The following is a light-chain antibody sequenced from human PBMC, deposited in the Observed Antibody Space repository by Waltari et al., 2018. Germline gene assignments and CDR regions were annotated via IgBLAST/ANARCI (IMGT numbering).Light chain of an antibody. J-gene: IGLJ1*01. CDR3: SSYTRSSSYV. Sequence: QSALTQPASVAGSPEQSITFSSTGTSSDIGGSNFVPWYQQHPGKAPRLILFDVSDRPSGVSNRFSGSKSGNSASLTISGLQAEDEADYYCSSYTRSSSYVFGTGTKVTVL. CDR2: DVS. V-gene: IGLV2-14*01. CDR1: SSDIGGSNF.